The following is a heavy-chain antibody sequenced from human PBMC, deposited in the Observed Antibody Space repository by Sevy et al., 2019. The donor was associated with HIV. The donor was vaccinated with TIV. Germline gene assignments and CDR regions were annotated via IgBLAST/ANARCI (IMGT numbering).Heavy chain of an antibody. CDR1: GFTFSSYA. Sequence: GGSLGLSCAASGFTFSSYAMSWVRQAPGKGLEWVSAISGSGGSTYYADSVKGRFTISRDNSKNTLYLQMNSLRAEDTAVYYCAKYRPIVVVVAATFDYWGQGTLVTVSS. CDR3: AKYRPIVVVVAATFDY. D-gene: IGHD2-15*01. J-gene: IGHJ4*02. CDR2: ISGSGGST. V-gene: IGHV3-23*01.